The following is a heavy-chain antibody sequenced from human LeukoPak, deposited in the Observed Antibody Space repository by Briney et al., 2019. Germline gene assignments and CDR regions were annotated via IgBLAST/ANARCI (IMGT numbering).Heavy chain of an antibody. J-gene: IGHJ5*02. CDR2: IHNSGST. Sequence: SESLSLTCTVSGGSISSYYWSWIRQPAGRGLEWIGRIHNSGSTSYNLSLKSRITMPIDTSMNQFSLKVTSVTAADTAVYYCARGQNAWFDPWGQGTLVTVSS. V-gene: IGHV4-4*07. CDR3: ARGQNAWFDP. CDR1: GGSISSYY.